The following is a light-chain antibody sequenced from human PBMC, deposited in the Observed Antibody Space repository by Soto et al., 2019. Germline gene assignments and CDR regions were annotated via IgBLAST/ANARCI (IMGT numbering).Light chain of an antibody. Sequence: EIVLTLSPGTLSLSPGKRAALSCRASQSVSSHLAWYQQKHGQAPRLLISGASTRATGIPVRFSGGGYGTDFNLTISRLEPEDLAVYYGQQYGSSPNAFGQGTRLEIK. CDR3: QQYGSSPNA. J-gene: IGKJ5*01. CDR2: GAS. V-gene: IGKV3-20*01. CDR1: QSVSSH.